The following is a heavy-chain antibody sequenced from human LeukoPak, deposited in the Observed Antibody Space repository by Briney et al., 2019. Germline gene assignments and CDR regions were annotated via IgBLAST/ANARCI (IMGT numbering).Heavy chain of an antibody. CDR2: IDPSDSYT. J-gene: IGHJ5*02. D-gene: IGHD2-15*01. Sequence: GESLKVSCKGSGYSFTSYWISWVRQMPGKGLEWMGRIDPSDSYTNYSPSFQGHVTISADKSIRTAYLQWSSLKASDTAMYYCARSGEIYCSGGSCYFKNWFDPWGQGTLVTVSS. CDR3: ARSGEIYCSGGSCYFKNWFDP. CDR1: GYSFTSYW. V-gene: IGHV5-10-1*01.